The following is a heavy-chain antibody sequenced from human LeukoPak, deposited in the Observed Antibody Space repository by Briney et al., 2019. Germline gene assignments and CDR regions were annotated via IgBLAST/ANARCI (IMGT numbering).Heavy chain of an antibody. CDR2: INHSGST. CDR3: ARGPPAKPGTGYYYGMDV. CDR1: GGSFSGYY. J-gene: IGHJ6*02. V-gene: IGHV4-34*01. Sequence: SETLSLSCAVYGGSFSGYYWSWIRQPPGKGLEWIGEINHSGSTNYNPSLKSRVTISVDMSKNQFSLKLSSVTAADTAVYYCARGPPAKPGTGYYYGMDVWGQGTTVTVSS. D-gene: IGHD2-2*01.